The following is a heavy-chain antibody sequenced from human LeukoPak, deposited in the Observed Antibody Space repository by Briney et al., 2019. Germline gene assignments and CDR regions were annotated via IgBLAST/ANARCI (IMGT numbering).Heavy chain of an antibody. V-gene: IGHV3-43*02. Sequence: PGGSLRLSCAASGXTFDDYAMHWVRQAPGKGLEWVSLISGDGGSTYYADSVKGRFTFSRDNSKNSLYLQMNSLRTEDTALYYCAKAGVVTTVTGRLDYWGQGTLVTVSS. CDR1: GXTFDDYA. CDR2: ISGDGGST. D-gene: IGHD4-17*01. J-gene: IGHJ4*02. CDR3: AKAGVVTTVTGRLDY.